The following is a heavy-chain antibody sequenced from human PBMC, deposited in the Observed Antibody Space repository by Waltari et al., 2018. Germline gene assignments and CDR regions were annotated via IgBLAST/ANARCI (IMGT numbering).Heavy chain of an antibody. V-gene: IGHV1-69*01. J-gene: IGHJ4*02. D-gene: IGHD3-10*01. Sequence: QVQLVQSGAEVKKPGSSVKVSCKASGGTFSSYAISWVRQAPGHGLEWMGGIIRNLGKANYAQKFKGRVTITTEEDTSTADMELSSVRSEDTAVYYCARDRDAYYYGSGSYSNFDYWGQGTLVTVSS. CDR1: GGTFSSYA. CDR2: IIRNLGKA. CDR3: ARDRDAYYYGSGSYSNFDY.